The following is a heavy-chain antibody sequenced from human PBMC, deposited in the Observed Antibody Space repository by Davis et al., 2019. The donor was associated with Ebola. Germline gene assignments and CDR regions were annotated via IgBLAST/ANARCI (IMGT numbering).Heavy chain of an antibody. CDR1: GFTFSSYA. J-gene: IGHJ6*02. V-gene: IGHV3-7*01. D-gene: IGHD3-3*01. CDR3: ARDRPHNDFWSGFMDV. CDR2: IKQDGSEK. Sequence: GESLKISCAASGFTFSSYAMHWVRQAPGKGLEWVANIKQDGSEKYYVDSVKGRFTISRDNAKNSLYLQMNSLRAEDTAVYYCARDRPHNDFWSGFMDVWGQGTTVTVSS.